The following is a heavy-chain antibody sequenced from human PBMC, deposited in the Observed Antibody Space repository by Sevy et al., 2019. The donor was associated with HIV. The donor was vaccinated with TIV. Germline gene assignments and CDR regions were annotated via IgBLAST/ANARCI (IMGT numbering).Heavy chain of an antibody. CDR3: ARKPWRSYYGSGSSSDFDY. D-gene: IGHD3-10*01. V-gene: IGHV4-4*02. J-gene: IGHJ4*02. CDR2: IYHSGST. CDR1: GGSISSSNW. Sequence: SETLSLTCAVSGGSISSSNWWSWVRQPPGKGLEWIGEIYHSGSTNYNPSLKSRVTISVDKSKNQFSLKLSSVTAADTAVYYCARKPWRSYYGSGSSSDFDYWGQGTLVTVSS.